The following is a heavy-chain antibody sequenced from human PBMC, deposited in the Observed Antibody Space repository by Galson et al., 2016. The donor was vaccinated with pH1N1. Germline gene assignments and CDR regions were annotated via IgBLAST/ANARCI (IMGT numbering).Heavy chain of an antibody. Sequence: SLRLSCAASGFTFSTYNMHWVRQAPGEGLEWLAYIHSKSGSVPYAASVRGRFTISRDNAKNSLYLQMNNLRGEDTGVYYCVRGRVGHSSSRAFEAWGRGTSVTVSS. CDR1: GFTFSTYN. CDR3: VRGRVGHSSSRAFEA. D-gene: IGHD6-6*01. V-gene: IGHV3-48*04. CDR2: IHSKSGSV. J-gene: IGHJ3*01.